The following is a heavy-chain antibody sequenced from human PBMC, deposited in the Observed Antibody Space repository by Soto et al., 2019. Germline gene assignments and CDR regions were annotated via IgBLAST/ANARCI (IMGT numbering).Heavy chain of an antibody. V-gene: IGHV2-26*01. Sequence: QVTLKESGPVLVKPTETLTLTCTVSGFSLSTARMGVSWIRQHPGKALEWLAHIFSNDEKSYSTSLKSRLTIAKDTSKSQGVLTMTNMDPVDTATYYCARIKIFLRVAVAYDYWGQGTLVTVSS. CDR2: IFSNDEK. J-gene: IGHJ4*02. CDR3: ARIKIFLRVAVAYDY. CDR1: GFSLSTARMG. D-gene: IGHD6-19*01.